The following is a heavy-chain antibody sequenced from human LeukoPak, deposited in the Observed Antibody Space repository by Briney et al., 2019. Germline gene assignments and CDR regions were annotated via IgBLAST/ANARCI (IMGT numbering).Heavy chain of an antibody. CDR2: ISSNGDNT. J-gene: IGHJ4*02. Sequence: GGSLRLSCSVSGFTFSTYVMHWVRQAPGKGLEYVSAISSNGDNTYYADSVKGRFTISRDNSKNTLYLQMSGLRADDTAVYYCVRGTGYWGQGNLVTVSS. CDR3: VRGTGY. CDR1: GFTFSTYV. V-gene: IGHV3-64D*06.